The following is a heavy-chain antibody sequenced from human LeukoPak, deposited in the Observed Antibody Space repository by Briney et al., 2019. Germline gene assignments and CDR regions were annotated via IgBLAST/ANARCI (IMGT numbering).Heavy chain of an antibody. D-gene: IGHD6-19*01. CDR2: IYYSGST. CDR1: GGSISSYY. J-gene: IGHJ4*02. Sequence: SETLSLTCTVSGGSISSYYWSRLRQPPGKGLEWIGYIYYSGSTNYNPSLKSRVTISVDTSKNQFSLKLSSVTAADTAVYYCAREDRYSSGWHHFDYWGQGTLVTVSS. CDR3: AREDRYSSGWHHFDY. V-gene: IGHV4-59*01.